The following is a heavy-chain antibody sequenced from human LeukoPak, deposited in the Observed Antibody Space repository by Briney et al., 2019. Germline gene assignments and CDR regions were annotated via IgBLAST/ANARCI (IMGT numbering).Heavy chain of an antibody. CDR1: GFTFSSYS. D-gene: IGHD2-2*02. V-gene: IGHV3-21*01. Sequence: GFLRLSCAASGFTFSSYSMNWVRQAPGKGLEWVSSISSSSSYIYYADSVKGRFTISRDNAKNSLYLQMNSLRAEDTAVYYCARDLSALGYCSSTSCYTIYYYYYMDVWGKGTTVTVSS. CDR3: ARDLSALGYCSSTSCYTIYYYYYMDV. CDR2: ISSSSSYI. J-gene: IGHJ6*03.